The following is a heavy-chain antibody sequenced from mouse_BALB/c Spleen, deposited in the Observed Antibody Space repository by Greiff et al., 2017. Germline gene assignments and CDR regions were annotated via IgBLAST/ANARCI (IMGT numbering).Heavy chain of an antibody. V-gene: IGHV1S29*02. CDR3: ARGTMITARAMDY. CDR2: IYPYNGGT. CDR1: GYTFTDYN. Sequence: VQLQQSGPELVKPGASVKISCKASGYTFTDYNMHWVKQSHGKSLEWIGYIYPYNGGTGYNQKFKSKATLTVDNSSSTAYMELRSLTSEDSAVYYCARGTMITARAMDYWGQGTSVTVSS. D-gene: IGHD2-4*01. J-gene: IGHJ4*01.